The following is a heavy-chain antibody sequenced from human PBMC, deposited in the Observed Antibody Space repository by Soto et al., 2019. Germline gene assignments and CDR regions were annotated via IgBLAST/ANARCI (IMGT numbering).Heavy chain of an antibody. CDR1: GGSISSSSYY. CDR2: FYYSGST. D-gene: IGHD5-12*01. CDR3: ARISVASRYMDV. Sequence: PSETLSLTCTVSGGSISSSSYYWGWIRQSPGKGLEWIGSFYYSGSTYYSPSLRSRVTISGDTSRKRISLRLSSVTAADTAVYYCARISVASRYMDVWGKGTTVTVSS. J-gene: IGHJ6*03. V-gene: IGHV4-39*01.